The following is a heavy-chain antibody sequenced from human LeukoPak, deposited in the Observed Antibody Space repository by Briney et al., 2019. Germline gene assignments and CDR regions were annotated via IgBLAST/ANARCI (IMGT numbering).Heavy chain of an antibody. D-gene: IGHD6-13*01. Sequence: PSETLSLTCAVYGGSFSGYYWSWIRQPPGKGLEGIGEINHSGSTNYNPSLKSRVTISVDTSKKQFSLKLSSVTAADTAVYYCASVAHAGTFDYWGQGTLVTVSS. CDR3: ASVAHAGTFDY. J-gene: IGHJ4*02. CDR1: GGSFSGYY. CDR2: INHSGST. V-gene: IGHV4-34*01.